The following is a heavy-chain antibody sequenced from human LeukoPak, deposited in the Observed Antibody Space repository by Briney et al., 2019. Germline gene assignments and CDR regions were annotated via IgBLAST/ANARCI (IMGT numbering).Heavy chain of an antibody. CDR3: AKVLHYYDSSGQEGVDY. D-gene: IGHD3-22*01. V-gene: IGHV3-23*01. Sequence: TGGSLRLSCAASGFTFSSYALTWVRQPPGKGLEWVSAIRGSDGSTYYADSVKGRFTISGDNSKNTLYLQMNSLRAEDTAVYYCAKVLHYYDSSGQEGVDYWGQGTLVTVSS. CDR1: GFTFSSYA. CDR2: IRGSDGST. J-gene: IGHJ4*02.